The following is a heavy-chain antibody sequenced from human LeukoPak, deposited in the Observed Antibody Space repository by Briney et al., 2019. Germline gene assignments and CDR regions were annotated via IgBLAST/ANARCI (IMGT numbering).Heavy chain of an antibody. J-gene: IGHJ4*02. Sequence: WASVKVSCKASGFTFTSSAVQWVRQARGQRLEWIGWIVVGSGNTNYAQKFQERVTITRDMSTSTAYMELSSLRSEDTAVYYCAAGLHSEANWGYYWGQGTLVTVSS. CDR2: IVVGSGNT. V-gene: IGHV1-58*01. D-gene: IGHD7-27*01. CDR3: AAGLHSEANWGYY. CDR1: GFTFTSSA.